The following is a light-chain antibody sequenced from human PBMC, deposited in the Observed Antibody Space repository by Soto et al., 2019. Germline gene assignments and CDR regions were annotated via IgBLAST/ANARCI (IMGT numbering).Light chain of an antibody. Sequence: QSVLTQPRSVSGSPGQSVTISCTGTSSDVGGYNYVSWYQQHPGKAPKLMIYDVSKRPSGVPDRFSGSKSGNTASLTISGLQAEDEAEYYCCPYAGSYRVFGTGTKVTVL. V-gene: IGLV2-11*01. CDR3: CPYAGSYRV. CDR2: DVS. J-gene: IGLJ1*01. CDR1: SSDVGGYNY.